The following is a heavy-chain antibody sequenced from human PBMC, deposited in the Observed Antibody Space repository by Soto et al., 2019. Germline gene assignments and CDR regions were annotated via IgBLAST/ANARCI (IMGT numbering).Heavy chain of an antibody. J-gene: IGHJ3*02. CDR2: ISAYNGNT. CDR3: ARIFYSSGWKDAFDI. CDR1: GYTFTSSG. Sequence: ASVKVSCKASGYTFTSSGISWGRQAPGQGLEWMGWISAYNGNTNYAQKLQGRVTMTTDTSTSTAYMELRSLRSDDTAVYYCARIFYSSGWKDAFDIWGQGTMVTVSS. D-gene: IGHD6-19*01. V-gene: IGHV1-18*01.